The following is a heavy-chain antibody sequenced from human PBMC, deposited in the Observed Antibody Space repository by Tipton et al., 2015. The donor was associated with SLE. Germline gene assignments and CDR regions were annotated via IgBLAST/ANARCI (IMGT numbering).Heavy chain of an antibody. J-gene: IGHJ6*02. CDR2: IYYSGST. CDR1: GGSISSYY. Sequence: TLSLTCTVSGGSISSYYWSWIRQPPGRGLEWIGSIYYSGSTNYNLSLKSRVTISVDTSKNQFSLKLSSVTAADTAVYYCARDRELGMGGGPYYYYGMDVWGQGTTVTVSS. V-gene: IGHV4-59*01. D-gene: IGHD7-27*01. CDR3: ARDRELGMGGGPYYYYGMDV.